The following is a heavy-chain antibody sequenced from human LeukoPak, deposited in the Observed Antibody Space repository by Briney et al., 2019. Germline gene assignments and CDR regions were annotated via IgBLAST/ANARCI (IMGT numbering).Heavy chain of an antibody. D-gene: IGHD4-17*01. Sequence: GGSLRLSCAASGFTFSDYEMNWVRQAPGKGLEWVTYISSRSTTIYYADSVKGRFTISRDNAKNSLFLHMSSLRAEDTAFYYCARDKSYGDSEDYWGQGTLVTVSS. CDR3: ARDKSYGDSEDY. CDR1: GFTFSDYE. CDR2: ISSRSTTI. V-gene: IGHV3-48*03. J-gene: IGHJ4*02.